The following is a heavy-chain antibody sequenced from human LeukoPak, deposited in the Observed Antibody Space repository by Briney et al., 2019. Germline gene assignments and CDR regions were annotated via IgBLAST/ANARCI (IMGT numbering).Heavy chain of an antibody. CDR2: IGASGGST. CDR3: AKAEGYDILTGLDY. Sequence: GGSLRLSCTASGFTFSNAWMSWVRQAPGKGLEWVSGIGASGGSTYYADSVKGRFTISRDNSKNTLYLQMNSLRTEDTAVYYCAKAEGYDILTGLDYWGQGTLVTVSS. CDR1: GFTFSNAW. V-gene: IGHV3-23*01. J-gene: IGHJ4*02. D-gene: IGHD3-9*01.